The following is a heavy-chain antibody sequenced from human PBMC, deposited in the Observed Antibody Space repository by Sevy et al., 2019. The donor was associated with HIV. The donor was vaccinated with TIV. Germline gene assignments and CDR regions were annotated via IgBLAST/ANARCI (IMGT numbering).Heavy chain of an antibody. D-gene: IGHD3-22*01. J-gene: IGHJ3*02. Sequence: GGFLRLSCAASGFTFDDYAMHWVRQAPGKGLEWVSGISWNSGSIGYADSVKGRLTISRDNAKNSRYLQMNSLGAEDTGLYYCAKDTGGEYYYDSSGRMCAFDIWGQGTMVTVSS. CDR3: AKDTGGEYYYDSSGRMCAFDI. CDR1: GFTFDDYA. CDR2: ISWNSGSI. V-gene: IGHV3-9*01.